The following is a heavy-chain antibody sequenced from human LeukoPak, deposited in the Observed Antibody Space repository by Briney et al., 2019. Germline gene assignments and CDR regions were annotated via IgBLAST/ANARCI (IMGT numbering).Heavy chain of an antibody. J-gene: IGHJ3*02. D-gene: IGHD1-14*01. CDR3: ARHHASITGDDAFDI. CDR2: IYPVDSDT. CDR1: GYSFTNYW. V-gene: IGHV5-51*01. Sequence: GESLKISCKGSGYSFTNYWIGWVRQMPGKGLEWMGIIYPVDSDTRYSPSFQGQVTISDDKSISTAYLQWSSLKASDTAMYYCARHHASITGDDAFDIWGQGTMVTVSS.